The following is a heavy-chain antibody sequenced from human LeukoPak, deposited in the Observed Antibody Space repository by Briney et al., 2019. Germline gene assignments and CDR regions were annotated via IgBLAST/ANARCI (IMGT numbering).Heavy chain of an antibody. CDR3: ARGGDWLSPSNAFDI. Sequence: PSETLSLTCAVYGGSFSGYYWSWIRQPPGKGLEWIWEINHSGSTNYNPSLKSRVTISVDTSKNQFSLKLSSVTAADTAVYYCARGGDWLSPSNAFDIWGQGTMVTVSS. CDR2: INHSGST. V-gene: IGHV4-34*01. D-gene: IGHD3-9*01. CDR1: GGSFSGYY. J-gene: IGHJ3*02.